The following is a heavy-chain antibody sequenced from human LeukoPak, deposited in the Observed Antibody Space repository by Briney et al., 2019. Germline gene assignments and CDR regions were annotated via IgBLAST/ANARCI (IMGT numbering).Heavy chain of an antibody. CDR1: GYTFTGYY. V-gene: IGHV1-46*01. D-gene: IGHD6-13*01. Sequence: ASVKVSCKASGYTFTGYYMHWVRQAPGQGLEWMGIINPSGGSTSYAQKFQGRVTMTRGTSTSTVYMELSSLRSEDTAVYYCARSPAAADWFDPWGQGTLVTVSS. J-gene: IGHJ5*02. CDR3: ARSPAAADWFDP. CDR2: INPSGGST.